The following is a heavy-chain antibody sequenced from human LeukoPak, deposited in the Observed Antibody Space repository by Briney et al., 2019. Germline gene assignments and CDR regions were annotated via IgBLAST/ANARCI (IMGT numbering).Heavy chain of an antibody. CDR3: ARPRTYYDFWRGYPPFDY. CDR2: IIPIFGTA. CDR1: GGTFSSYA. V-gene: IGHV1-69*01. D-gene: IGHD3-3*01. J-gene: IGHJ4*02. Sequence: SVTVSCTASGGTFSSYAISWVRQAPGQGLEWMGGIIPIFGTANYAQKFQGRVTITADESTSTAYMELSSLRSEDTAVYYCARPRTYYDFWRGYPPFDYWGQGTLVTVSS.